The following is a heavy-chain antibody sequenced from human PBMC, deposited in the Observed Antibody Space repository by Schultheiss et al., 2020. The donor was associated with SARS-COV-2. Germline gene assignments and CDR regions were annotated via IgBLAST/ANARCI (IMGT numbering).Heavy chain of an antibody. D-gene: IGHD3-3*01. V-gene: IGHV3-7*03. CDR3: AKDRLIRFLEWLSPLDP. CDR2: IKQDGSEK. CDR1: GFTFSSYW. J-gene: IGHJ5*02. Sequence: GGSLRLSCAASGFTFSSYWMSWVRQAPGKGLEWVANIKQDGSEKYYVDSVRGRFTISRDNTKNSMYVQMNSLRAEDTAVYYCAKDRLIRFLEWLSPLDPWGQGTLVTVSS.